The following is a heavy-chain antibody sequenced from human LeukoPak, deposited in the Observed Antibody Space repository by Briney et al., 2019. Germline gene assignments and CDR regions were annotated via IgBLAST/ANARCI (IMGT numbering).Heavy chain of an antibody. V-gene: IGHV3-48*01. J-gene: IGHJ6*02. CDR1: GFTFSSYS. CDR2: ISSSSSTI. Sequence: GGSLRLSCAAYGFTFSSYSMNWVRQAPGKGLEWVSYISSSSSTIYYADSVKGRFTISRDNAKNSLYLQMNSLRAEDTAVYYCARDTPAYGMDVWGQGTTVTVSS. CDR3: ARDTPAYGMDV.